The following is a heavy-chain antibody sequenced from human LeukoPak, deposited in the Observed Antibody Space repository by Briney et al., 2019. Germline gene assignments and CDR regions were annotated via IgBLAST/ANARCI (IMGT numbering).Heavy chain of an antibody. Sequence: SETLSLTCTVSGYSISSGYYWGWIRQPPGKGLEWIGSIYHSGSTYYNPSLKSRVTISVDTSKNQFSLKLSSVTAADTAVYYCASTSLRYFDNDYWGQGTLVTVSS. CDR3: ASTSLRYFDNDY. CDR1: GYSISSGYY. D-gene: IGHD3-9*01. J-gene: IGHJ4*02. V-gene: IGHV4-38-2*02. CDR2: IYHSGST.